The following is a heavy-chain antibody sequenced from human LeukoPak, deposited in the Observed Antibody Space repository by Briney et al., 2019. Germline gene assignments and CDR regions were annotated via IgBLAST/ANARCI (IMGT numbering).Heavy chain of an antibody. CDR3: TRDKVFRPFDN. J-gene: IGHJ4*02. V-gene: IGHV1-2*02. CDR1: ADTFTGYY. Sequence: ASVKVSCKAGADTFTGYYIHWVRQAPGEGLEWMGWINPDNGGTNYAPKFQGRVTMTRDTSGNTAYMELSSLRSDDTAVYYCTRDKVFRPFDNWGQGTLVTVSS. CDR2: INPDNGGT.